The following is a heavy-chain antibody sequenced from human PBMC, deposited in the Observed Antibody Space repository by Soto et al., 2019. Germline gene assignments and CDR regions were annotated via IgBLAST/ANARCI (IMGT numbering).Heavy chain of an antibody. CDR2: MNPNSGNT. J-gene: IGHJ5*02. Sequence: GASVKVSCKASGYIFTSYTMHWVRQATGQGLEWMGWMNPNSGNTGYAQKFQGRVTMTRNTSISTAYMELSSLRSEDTAVYYCAREVAWAGFDPWGQGTLVTVSS. CDR1: GYIFTSYT. D-gene: IGHD2-15*01. CDR3: AREVAWAGFDP. V-gene: IGHV1-8*02.